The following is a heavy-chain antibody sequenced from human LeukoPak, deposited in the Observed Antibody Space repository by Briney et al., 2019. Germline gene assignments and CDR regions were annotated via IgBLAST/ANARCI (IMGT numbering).Heavy chain of an antibody. CDR2: IYYSGST. V-gene: IGHV4-39*07. Sequence: SETLSLTCVVSGGSISSTSYYWGWIRQPPGKGLEWIGSIYYSGSTYYSPSLKSRVTISVDTSKNQFSLKLSSVTAADTTVYYCARLLRVGYCSTTTCNWFDPWGQGTLVTVSS. D-gene: IGHD2-2*03. CDR1: GGSISSTSYY. J-gene: IGHJ5*02. CDR3: ARLLRVGYCSTTTCNWFDP.